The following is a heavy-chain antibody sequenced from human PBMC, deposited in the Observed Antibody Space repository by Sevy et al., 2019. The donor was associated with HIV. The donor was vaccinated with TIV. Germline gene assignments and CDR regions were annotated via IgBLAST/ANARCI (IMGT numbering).Heavy chain of an antibody. D-gene: IGHD5-18*01. V-gene: IGHV3-30*18. CDR2: VSYDGSNK. J-gene: IGHJ4*02. CDR1: GFAFSSYG. Sequence: GSLRLSCAASGFAFSSYGIHWVRQAPGKGLEWVAVVSYDGSNKYYADSVEGRFTISRDNSKNTLSLQMNNLRAEDTAVYYCAKTPGYSYGYYFDYWGQGTLVTVSS. CDR3: AKTPGYSYGYYFDY.